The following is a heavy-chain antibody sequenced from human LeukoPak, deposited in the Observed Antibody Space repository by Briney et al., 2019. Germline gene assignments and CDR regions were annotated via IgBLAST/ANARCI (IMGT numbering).Heavy chain of an antibody. CDR3: ARDSPSRHEDWFDP. CDR1: GYTFTSYA. J-gene: IGHJ5*02. V-gene: IGHV7-4-1*02. Sequence: ASVKVSCTASGYTFTSYAMNWVRQAPGQGLEWMGWINTNTGNPTYAQGFTGRFVFSLDTSVSTAYLQISSLKAEDTAVYYCARDSPSRHEDWFDPWGQGTLVTVSS. CDR2: INTNTGNP.